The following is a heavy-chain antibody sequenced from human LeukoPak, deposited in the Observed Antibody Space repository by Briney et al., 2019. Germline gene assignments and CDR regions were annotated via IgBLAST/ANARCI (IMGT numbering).Heavy chain of an antibody. J-gene: IGHJ4*02. CDR1: GFTFSSYA. CDR2: ISGSGGST. CDR3: AKNTITMVRGTPADY. V-gene: IGHV3-23*01. Sequence: GGSLRLSCPASGFTFSSYAMSWVRQAPGKGLEWVSAISGSGGSTYYADSVKGRFTISRDNSKNTLYLQMNSLRAEDTAVYYCAKNTITMVRGTPADYWGQGTLVTVSS. D-gene: IGHD3-10*01.